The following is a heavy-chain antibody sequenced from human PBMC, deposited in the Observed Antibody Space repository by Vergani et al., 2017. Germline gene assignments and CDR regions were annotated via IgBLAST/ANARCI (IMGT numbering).Heavy chain of an antibody. CDR2: ISYDGTQK. V-gene: IGHV3-30*03. D-gene: IGHD2-2*02. CDR1: GFTSSYYG. J-gene: IGHJ6*03. CDR3: ARAPVVPAAIIYYMDV. Sequence: QVHLVESGGGVVQPGRSLRLSCVVSGFTSSYYGMHWVRQAPGKGLEWVAVISYDGTQKYYADSVKGRFTISRDNSKSTLYLQMNSLRAEDTAVYYCARAPVVPAAIIYYMDVWGKGTTVTVSS.